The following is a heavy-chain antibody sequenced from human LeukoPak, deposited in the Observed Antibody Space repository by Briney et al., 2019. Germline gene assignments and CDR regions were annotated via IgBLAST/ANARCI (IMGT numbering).Heavy chain of an antibody. CDR3: ASSGVTLYYFDY. CDR2: ISSSSSYI. V-gene: IGHV3-21*01. CDR1: GFTFSSYS. J-gene: IGHJ4*02. Sequence: GGSLRLSCAASGFTFSSYSMNWVRQAPGEGLEWVSSISSSSSYIYYADSVKGRFTISRDNAKNSLYLQMNSLRAEDTAVYYCASSGVTLYYFDYWGQGTLVTVSS. D-gene: IGHD4-4*01.